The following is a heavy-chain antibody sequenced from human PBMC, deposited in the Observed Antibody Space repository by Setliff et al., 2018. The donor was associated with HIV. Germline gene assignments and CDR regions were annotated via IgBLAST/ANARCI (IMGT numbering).Heavy chain of an antibody. CDR2: VQNRGTT. CDR3: ARVRSAVAALPEDYYYYYMDV. J-gene: IGHJ6*03. CDR1: RGSINNDY. D-gene: IGHD6-19*01. V-gene: IGHV4-59*08. Sequence: SETLSLTCTVSRGSINNDYWSWIRQSPGKGLEWIGYVQNRGTTNYTSSLKSRVTISVDTSRNQFSLKLTSVTAADTAVYYCARVRSAVAALPEDYYYYYMDVWGKGTTVTVSS.